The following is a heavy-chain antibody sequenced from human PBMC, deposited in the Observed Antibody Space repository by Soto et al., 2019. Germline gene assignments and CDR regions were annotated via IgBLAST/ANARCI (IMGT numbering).Heavy chain of an antibody. D-gene: IGHD3-22*01. CDR2: INHSGST. Sequence: SETLSLTCAVYGGSFSGYYWSWIRQPPGKGLEWIGEINHSGSTNYNPSLKSRVTISVDTSKNQFSLKLSSVTAADTAVYYCASMGAVIRSYYYYGMDVWGQGTTVTVSS. J-gene: IGHJ6*02. CDR1: GGSFSGYY. CDR3: ASMGAVIRSYYYYGMDV. V-gene: IGHV4-34*01.